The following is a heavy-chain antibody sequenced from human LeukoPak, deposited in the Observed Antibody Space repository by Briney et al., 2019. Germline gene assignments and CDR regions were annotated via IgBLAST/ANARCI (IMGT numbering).Heavy chain of an antibody. CDR2: INHSGST. J-gene: IGHJ4*03. Sequence: SETLSLTCSVSGDSLSNHYWSWIRQPPGKGLEWIGEINHSGSTNYNPSLKSRVTISVDTSKNQFSLKLSSVTAADTAVFYCASLRVPGYFDYWGPGNLVTVSS. CDR1: GDSLSNHY. D-gene: IGHD3-16*01. CDR3: ASLRVPGYFDY. V-gene: IGHV4-34*01.